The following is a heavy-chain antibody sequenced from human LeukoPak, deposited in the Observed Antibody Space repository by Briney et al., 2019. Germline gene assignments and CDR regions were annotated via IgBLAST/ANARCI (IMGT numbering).Heavy chain of an antibody. J-gene: IGHJ4*02. D-gene: IGHD2-8*01. Sequence: INSDASTTTSPASLTARFTISPDTATHTLYLQMNSLTAADTAVYYCARAVGWTNNAYYSDYWGQGTLVTVSS. CDR3: ARAVGWTNNAYYSDY. V-gene: IGHV3-74*01. CDR2: INSDASTT.